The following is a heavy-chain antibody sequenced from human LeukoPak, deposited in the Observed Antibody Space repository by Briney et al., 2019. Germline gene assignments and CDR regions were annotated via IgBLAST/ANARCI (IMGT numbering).Heavy chain of an antibody. J-gene: IGHJ4*02. D-gene: IGHD5-24*01. CDR3: ARGGDGYKY. Sequence: GASVKVSCKASGYTFTSYDINWVRQAPGQGLEWMGWMNPKSTHTGYAQKFQGRVTMTRNTSIATAYMELSSLRSEDTAVYYCARGGDGYKYWGQGTLVTVSS. CDR2: MNPKSTHT. CDR1: GYTFTSYD. V-gene: IGHV1-8*01.